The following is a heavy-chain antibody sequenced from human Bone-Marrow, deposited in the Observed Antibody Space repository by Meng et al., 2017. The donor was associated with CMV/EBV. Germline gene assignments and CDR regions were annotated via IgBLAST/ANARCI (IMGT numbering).Heavy chain of an antibody. CDR1: GFTFSSYA. Sequence: GESLKISCAASGFTFSSYAMSWVRQAPGKGLEWVSAISGSGGSTYYADSVKGRFTISRDNSKNTLYLQMTSLRAEDTAVYYCAKGEQGYDFWSGYTPLYGYWGQGTLVTFSS. CDR3: AKGEQGYDFWSGYTPLYGY. V-gene: IGHV3-23*01. J-gene: IGHJ4*02. D-gene: IGHD3-3*01. CDR2: ISGSGGST.